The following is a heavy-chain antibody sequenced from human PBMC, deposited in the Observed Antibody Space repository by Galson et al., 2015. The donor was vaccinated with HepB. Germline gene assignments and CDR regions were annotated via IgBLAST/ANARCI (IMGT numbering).Heavy chain of an antibody. CDR3: AGQLGYCSGGSCFNGRLDY. V-gene: IGHV4-39*01. CDR2: IYYSGST. J-gene: IGHJ4*02. CDR1: GGSISSSSYY. Sequence: TLSLTCTVSGGSISSSSYYWGWIRQPPGKGLEWIGSIYYSGSTYYNPSLKSRVTISVDTSKNQFSLKLSSVTAADTAVYYCAGQLGYCSGGSCFNGRLDYWGQGTLVTVSS. D-gene: IGHD2-15*01.